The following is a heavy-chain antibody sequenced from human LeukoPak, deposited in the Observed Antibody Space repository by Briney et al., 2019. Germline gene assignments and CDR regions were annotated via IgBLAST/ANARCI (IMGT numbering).Heavy chain of an antibody. CDR1: GFTFSSYS. J-gene: IGHJ6*03. Sequence: GGSLRLSCAASGFTFSSYSMNWVRQAPGKGLEWVSSISSSSYIYYADSVKGRFTISRDNAKNSLYLQMNSLRAEDTAVYYCARDGYQLPLPYYMDVWGKETTVTVSS. D-gene: IGHD2-2*01. V-gene: IGHV3-21*01. CDR2: ISSSSYI. CDR3: ARDGYQLPLPYYMDV.